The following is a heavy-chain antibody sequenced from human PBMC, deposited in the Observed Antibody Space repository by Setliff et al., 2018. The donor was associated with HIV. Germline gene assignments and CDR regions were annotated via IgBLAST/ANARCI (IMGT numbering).Heavy chain of an antibody. CDR3: ATKVYCTNGVCLDAFDI. Sequence: ASVKVSCKASGYTSTGYYMHWVRQAPGQGLEWMGRIIPNSGATNYAQKFQGRVTMTRDTSISTAYMELSRLRSDDTAVYYCATKVYCTNGVCLDAFDIWGQGTMVTVSS. V-gene: IGHV1-2*06. J-gene: IGHJ3*02. CDR1: GYTSTGYY. CDR2: IIPNSGAT. D-gene: IGHD2-8*01.